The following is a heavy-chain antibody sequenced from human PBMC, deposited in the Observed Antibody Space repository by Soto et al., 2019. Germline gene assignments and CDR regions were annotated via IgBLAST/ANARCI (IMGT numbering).Heavy chain of an antibody. CDR1: GGSISGYY. CDR3: ARHHSDELRFGVGFDP. V-gene: IGHV4-4*07. CDR2: SYGSGSV. J-gene: IGHJ5*02. Sequence: QVQLQESGPRRVQPSETLSLICSVSGGSISGYYWSWILQPAGKGLEWIGRSYGSGSVYYHHSLKRRVTMSVDTSKNHFSLTLSSVTAADTAVYYCARHHSDELRFGVGFDPWGQGLRVTVSA. D-gene: IGHD3-16*01.